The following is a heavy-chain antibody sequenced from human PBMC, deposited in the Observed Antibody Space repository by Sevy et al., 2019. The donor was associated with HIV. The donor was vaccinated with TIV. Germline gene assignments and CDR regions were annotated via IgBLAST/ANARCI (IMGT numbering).Heavy chain of an antibody. CDR2: ISSSGSRI. J-gene: IGHJ6*01. Sequence: GGSLRLSCVASGFSFSTYTMNWVRQAPGKGLEWISYISSSGSRIYYADSVKGRFTISRDNAKNSLSLQMNSLRDEDTAVYYCARIDSGYDYRLEGGYSYGDYAMDVWGQGTTVTVSS. V-gene: IGHV3-48*02. CDR3: ARIDSGYDYRLEGGYSYGDYAMDV. D-gene: IGHD5-18*01. CDR1: GFSFSTYT.